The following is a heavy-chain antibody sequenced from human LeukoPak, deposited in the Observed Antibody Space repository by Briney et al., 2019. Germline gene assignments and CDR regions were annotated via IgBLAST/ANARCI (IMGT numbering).Heavy chain of an antibody. CDR1: GFTFSSYG. V-gene: IGHV3-30*18. J-gene: IGHJ4*02. D-gene: IGHD4-17*01. Sequence: GRSLRLSCAASGFTFSSYGMHWVRQAPGKGLEWVAVISYDGSNKYYADSVKGRFTISRDNSKNTLYLQMDDLRADDTAVYFCGKGFAVTVALRGQGALVTVSS. CDR2: ISYDGSNK. CDR3: GKGFAVTVAL.